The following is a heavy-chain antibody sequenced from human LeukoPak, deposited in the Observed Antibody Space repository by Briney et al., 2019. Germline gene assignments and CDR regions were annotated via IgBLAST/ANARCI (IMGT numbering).Heavy chain of an antibody. Sequence: GGSLRLSCAASGFTFSDSYMDWVRQAPGKGLEWVGRTTDKADSYTTEYAASVKGRFTISRDDSKNSLYLQMNSLRTEDTAVYYCARESGGSFYYWGQGTLVTVSS. CDR1: GFTFSDSY. CDR2: TTDKADSYTT. CDR3: ARESGGSFYY. D-gene: IGHD1-26*01. V-gene: IGHV3-72*01. J-gene: IGHJ4*02.